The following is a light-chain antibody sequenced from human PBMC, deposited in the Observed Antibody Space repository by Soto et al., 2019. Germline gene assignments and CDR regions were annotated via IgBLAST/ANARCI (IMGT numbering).Light chain of an antibody. V-gene: IGLV2-14*01. CDR1: SSDVGGYNY. Sequence: QSVLTQPASVSGSPGQSITISCTGSSSDVGGYNYVSWYQHHPDKAPKLVIYEVTNRPSGVSNRFSASKSGNTASLTISGLQAEDEADYYCTSYTSSDTWVFGGGTKLTVL. CDR3: TSYTSSDTWV. J-gene: IGLJ3*02. CDR2: EVT.